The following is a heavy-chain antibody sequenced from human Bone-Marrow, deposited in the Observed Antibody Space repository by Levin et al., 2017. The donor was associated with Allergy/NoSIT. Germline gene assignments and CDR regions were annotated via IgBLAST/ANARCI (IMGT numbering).Heavy chain of an antibody. CDR1: GGSISSYY. V-gene: IGHV4-4*07. CDR2: IYTSGST. Sequence: PSETLSLTCTVSGGSISSYYWSWIRQPAGKGLEWIGRIYTSGSTNYNPSLKSRVTMSVDTSKNQFSLKLNTVTAADTAMYYCARVYSSSSGKDALDIWGQGTMVTVSS. D-gene: IGHD6-13*01. CDR3: ARVYSSSSGKDALDI. J-gene: IGHJ3*02.